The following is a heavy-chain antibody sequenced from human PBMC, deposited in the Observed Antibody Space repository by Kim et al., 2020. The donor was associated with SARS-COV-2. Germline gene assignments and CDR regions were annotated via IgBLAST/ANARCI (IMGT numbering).Heavy chain of an antibody. CDR3: AAATRGFYYFGLDV. CDR1: GLTFSSYA. V-gene: IGHV3-23*01. CDR2: INDSGDIT. Sequence: GGSLRLSCAASGLTFSSYAMTWVRQAPGKGLEWVSGINDSGDITYYRNSVKGRFTISRDNSKNTLYLQMSSLRAEETAVYYAAAATRGFYYFGLDVWGQG. J-gene: IGHJ6*02. D-gene: IGHD6-13*01.